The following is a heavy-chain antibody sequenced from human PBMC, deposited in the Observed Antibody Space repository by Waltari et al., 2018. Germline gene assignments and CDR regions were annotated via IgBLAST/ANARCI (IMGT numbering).Heavy chain of an antibody. D-gene: IGHD2-15*01. Sequence: QVQLQQWGAGQLQPSQTLSLTCAVYGGSFSGYYWGCIRQPPGKGLEWIGEIKHNGNRKNNPSLRSGVAILVDTSRRQFSLKVNSVTAADTAVYYCVRLEDCSGPGGNCYSGDSFALDVWGQGTTVTVSS. CDR1: GGSFSGYY. J-gene: IGHJ6*02. V-gene: IGHV4-34*02. CDR3: VRLEDCSGPGGNCYSGDSFALDV. CDR2: IKHNGNR.